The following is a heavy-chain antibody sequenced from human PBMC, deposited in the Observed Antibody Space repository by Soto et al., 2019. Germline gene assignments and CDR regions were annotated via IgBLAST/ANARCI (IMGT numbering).Heavy chain of an antibody. CDR3: ARDQRFGELLDY. J-gene: IGHJ4*02. CDR1: GFTFSSYG. Sequence: GGSLRLSCAASGFTFSSYGMHWVRQAPGKGLEWVAVIWYDGSNKYYADSVKGRFTISRDNSKNTLYLQMNSLRAEDTAVYYCARDQRFGELLDYWGQGTLVTVSS. V-gene: IGHV3-33*01. CDR2: IWYDGSNK. D-gene: IGHD3-10*01.